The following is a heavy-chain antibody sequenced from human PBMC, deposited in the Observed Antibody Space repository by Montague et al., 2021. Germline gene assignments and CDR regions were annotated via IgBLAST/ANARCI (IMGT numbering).Heavy chain of an antibody. Sequence: SETLSLTCAVSGDSISSYTWCCWVRQPPGKGLVWIGEIFHSGSVNYYPPPRSRITISVDKSKNEFSLHLNSATPADTAAYYCARDGDEEWQQMAFWGQGTLVVVSS. J-gene: IGHJ4*02. D-gene: IGHD6-13*01. CDR3: ARDGDEEWQQMAF. V-gene: IGHV4-4*02. CDR1: GDSISSYTW. CDR2: IFHSGSV.